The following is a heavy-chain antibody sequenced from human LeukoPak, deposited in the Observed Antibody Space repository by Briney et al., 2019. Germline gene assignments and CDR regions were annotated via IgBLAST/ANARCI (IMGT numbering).Heavy chain of an antibody. CDR2: IIPIFGTA. J-gene: IGHJ4*02. CDR1: GGTFSSYA. Sequence: GSSVKVSCKASGGTFSSYAISWVRHAPGQGLEWMGGIIPIFGTANYAQKFQGRVTITTDESTSTAYMELSSLRSEDTAVYYCARGIVTIFGVVNHFDYWGQGTLVTVSS. V-gene: IGHV1-69*05. CDR3: ARGIVTIFGVVNHFDY. D-gene: IGHD3-3*01.